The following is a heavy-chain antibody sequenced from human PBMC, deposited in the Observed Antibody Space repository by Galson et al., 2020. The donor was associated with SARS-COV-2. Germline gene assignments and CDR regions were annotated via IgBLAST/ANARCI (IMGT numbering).Heavy chain of an antibody. Sequence: ASVKVSCKASGGTLSNYAINWVRQAPGQGLEWMGGIIPIFGTANYAQKFQGRVTITTDENPSTAYMELSSLRSDDTAVYFCARRITVVGYNWFDSWGQGTLVTVSS. J-gene: IGHJ5*01. V-gene: IGHV1-69*05. CDR3: ARRITVVGYNWFDS. CDR2: IIPIFGTA. CDR1: GGTLSNYA. D-gene: IGHD6-19*01.